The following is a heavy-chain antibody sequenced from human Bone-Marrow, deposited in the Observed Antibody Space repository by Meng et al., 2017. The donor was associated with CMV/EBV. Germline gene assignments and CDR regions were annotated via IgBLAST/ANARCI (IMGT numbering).Heavy chain of an antibody. V-gene: IGHV4-59*01. J-gene: IGHJ5*02. Sequence: SETLSLTCTVSGGSISSYYWSWIRQPPGKGLEWIGYIYYSGSTNYNPSLKSRVTISVDTSKNQFSLKLSSVTAADTAVYYCARDEGPYYYDSSGPGGNWFDPWGQGTLVTFSS. D-gene: IGHD3-22*01. CDR3: ARDEGPYYYDSSGPGGNWFDP. CDR2: IYYSGST. CDR1: GGSISSYY.